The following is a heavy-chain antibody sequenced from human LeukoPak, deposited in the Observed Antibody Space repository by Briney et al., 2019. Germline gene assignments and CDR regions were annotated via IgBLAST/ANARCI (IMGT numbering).Heavy chain of an antibody. CDR1: GFTFSSYG. Sequence: PGRSLRLSCAASGFTFSSYGMHWVRQAPGKGLEWVAVISYDGSNKYYADSVKGRFTISRDNSKNTLYLQMNSLRAEDTAVYYCAKGQNDYGDYARYYYYYGMDVWGQGTTVTVSS. D-gene: IGHD4-17*01. J-gene: IGHJ6*02. V-gene: IGHV3-30*18. CDR3: AKGQNDYGDYARYYYYYGMDV. CDR2: ISYDGSNK.